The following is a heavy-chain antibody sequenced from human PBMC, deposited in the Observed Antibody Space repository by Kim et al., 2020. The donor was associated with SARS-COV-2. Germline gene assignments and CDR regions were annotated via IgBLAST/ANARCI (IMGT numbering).Heavy chain of an antibody. CDR3: GQWLVVGWRDY. D-gene: IGHD6-19*01. J-gene: IGHJ4*02. Sequence: GGSLRLSCAASGFTFSSYAMSWVRQAPGKGLEWVSAISDSGGSTYYADSVKGRFTISRDNSKNTLYLQMNSLRAEDTAVYYCGQWLVVGWRDYWGQGTLVTVSS. CDR1: GFTFSSYA. V-gene: IGHV3-23*01. CDR2: ISDSGGST.